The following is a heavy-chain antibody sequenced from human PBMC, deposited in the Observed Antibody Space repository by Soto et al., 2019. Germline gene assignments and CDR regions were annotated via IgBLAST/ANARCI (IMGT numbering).Heavy chain of an antibody. V-gene: IGHV3-23*01. CDR2: ISGSGGST. D-gene: IGHD6-13*01. CDR1: GCTFSSYA. J-gene: IGHJ6*02. CDR3: PKVCSSSWYYHYGMDV. Sequence: PGRSLRVSSAASGCTFSSYARRWVRQATGKGLEWVSAISGSGGSTYYADSVKGRFTISRDNPKNTLYLQMNSLRAEDTAVYYCPKVCSSSWYYHYGMDVWAQGTT.